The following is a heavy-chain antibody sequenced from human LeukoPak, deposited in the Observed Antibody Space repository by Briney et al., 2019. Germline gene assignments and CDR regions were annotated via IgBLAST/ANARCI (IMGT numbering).Heavy chain of an antibody. CDR1: GGSVSSGSYY. CDR3: ARSTSMITFGGVIVTYFDY. CDR2: IYYSGST. D-gene: IGHD3-16*02. Sequence: SETLSLTCTVSGGSVSSGSYYWSWIRQPPGKGLEWIGYIYYSGSTNYNPSLKSRVTISVDTSKNQFSLKLSSVTAADTAVYYCARSTSMITFGGVIVTYFDYWGQGTLVTVSS. J-gene: IGHJ4*02. V-gene: IGHV4-61*01.